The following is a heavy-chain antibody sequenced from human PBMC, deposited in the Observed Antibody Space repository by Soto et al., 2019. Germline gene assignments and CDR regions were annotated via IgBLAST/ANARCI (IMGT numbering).Heavy chain of an antibody. CDR2: ISSSSSYI. V-gene: IGHV3-21*01. CDR3: AREGRWLQLPYYYYYYGMDV. J-gene: IGHJ6*02. Sequence: GGSLRLSCAASGFTFSSYSMNWVRQAPGKGLEWVSSISSSSSYIYYADSVKGRFTISRDNAKNSLYLQMNSLRAEDAAVYYCAREGRWLQLPYYYYYYGMDVWGQGTTVTVSS. D-gene: IGHD5-12*01. CDR1: GFTFSSYS.